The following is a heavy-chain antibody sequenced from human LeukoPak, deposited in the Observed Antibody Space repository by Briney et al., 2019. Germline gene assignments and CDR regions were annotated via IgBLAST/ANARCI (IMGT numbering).Heavy chain of an antibody. CDR2: INSDGRNT. CDR3: ARREYNNGYVF. J-gene: IGHJ4*02. CDR1: GFTFSYAW. Sequence: GGSLRLSCAASGFTFSYAWMSWVRQAPGKGLEWVSAINSDGRNTYYADSVKGRFTISRDNSKNTLFLQVNSLRAEDTAVYYCARREYNNGYVFGGPGTLVTVSS. D-gene: IGHD5-18*01. V-gene: IGHV3-23*01.